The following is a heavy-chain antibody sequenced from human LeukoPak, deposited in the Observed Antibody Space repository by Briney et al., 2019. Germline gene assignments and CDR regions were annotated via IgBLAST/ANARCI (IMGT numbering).Heavy chain of an antibody. D-gene: IGHD3-22*01. Sequence: GASVKVSCKASGGTFNSYAISWVRQAPGQGLEWMGGIIPIFGTANYAQKFQGRVTITADESTSTAYMELSSLRSEDTAVYYCARGHTVTYYYDSSGYPNWFDPWGQGTLVTVSS. CDR2: IIPIFGTA. V-gene: IGHV1-69*13. CDR3: ARGHTVTYYYDSSGYPNWFDP. J-gene: IGHJ5*02. CDR1: GGTFNSYA.